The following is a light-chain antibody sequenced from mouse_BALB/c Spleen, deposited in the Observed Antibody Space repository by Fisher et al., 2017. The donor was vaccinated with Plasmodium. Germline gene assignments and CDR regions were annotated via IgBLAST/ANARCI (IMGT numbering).Light chain of an antibody. V-gene: IGKV1-135*01. CDR2: LVS. CDR3: SQSTHLPLT. Sequence: VLTQSPLTMSVTIGHPASISCKSSQSLLESDGKTYLNWLLQRPGQSPKRLISLVSELDSGVPDRFTGSGSGTDFTLKISRVEAEDLGVYFCSQSTHLPLTFGAGTKLEL. J-gene: IGKJ5*01. CDR1: QSLLESDGKTY.